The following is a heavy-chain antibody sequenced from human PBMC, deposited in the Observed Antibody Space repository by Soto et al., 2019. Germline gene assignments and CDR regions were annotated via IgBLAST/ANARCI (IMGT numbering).Heavy chain of an antibody. CDR1: GGSISSGGYY. D-gene: IGHD2-15*01. J-gene: IGHJ4*02. CDR2: IYYSGST. V-gene: IGHV4-31*03. CDR3: ARQPSENCSGGSCYLH. Sequence: SETLSLTCTVSGGSISSGGYYWSWIRQHPGKGLEWIGYIYYSGSTYYNPSLKSRVTISVDTSKNQFSLKLSSVTAADTAVYYCARQPSENCSGGSCYLHWGQGTLVTVSS.